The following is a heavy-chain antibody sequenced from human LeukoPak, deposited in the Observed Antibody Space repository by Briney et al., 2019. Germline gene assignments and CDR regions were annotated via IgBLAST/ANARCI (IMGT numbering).Heavy chain of an antibody. CDR3: ARALVRATMVWYFDL. CDR2: ISHSGST. CDR1: GGSFSGYY. J-gene: IGHJ2*01. D-gene: IGHD5-12*01. V-gene: IGHV4-34*01. Sequence: SETLSLTCAVYGGSFSGYYWSWIRQPPGKGLEWIGEISHSGSTNYSPSLKSRVTISVDTSKNQFSPNLSSVTAADTAVYYCARALVRATMVWYFDLWGRGTLVTVSS.